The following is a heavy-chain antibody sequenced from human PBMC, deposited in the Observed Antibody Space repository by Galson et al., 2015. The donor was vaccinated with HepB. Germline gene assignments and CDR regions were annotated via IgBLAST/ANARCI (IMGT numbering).Heavy chain of an antibody. J-gene: IGHJ4*02. CDR2: TYYRSKWYN. CDR3: ARGGWGSFNY. CDR1: GDSVSSDSAA. Sequence: CAISGDSVSSDSAAWNWIRQSPSRGLEWLGRTYYRSKWYNDYAISMKSRITISPDTSKNQFSLQLNSVTPEDTAVYYCARGGWGSFNYWGQGTLVTVSS. V-gene: IGHV6-1*01. D-gene: IGHD3-16*01.